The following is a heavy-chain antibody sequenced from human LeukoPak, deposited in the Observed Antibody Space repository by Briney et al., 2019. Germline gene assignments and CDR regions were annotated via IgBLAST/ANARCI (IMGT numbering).Heavy chain of an antibody. CDR1: GYTFTSYD. D-gene: IGHD5-12*01. CDR3: ARGGGYDYYYYYMDV. V-gene: IGHV1-8*03. CDR2: MNPNSGNT. J-gene: IGHJ6*03. Sequence: GASVKVSCKASGYTFTSYDINWVRQATGQGLEWMGWMNPNSGNTGYAQKFQGRVTITADKSTSTAYMELSSLRSEDTAVYYCARGGGYDYYYYYMDVWGKGTTVTVSS.